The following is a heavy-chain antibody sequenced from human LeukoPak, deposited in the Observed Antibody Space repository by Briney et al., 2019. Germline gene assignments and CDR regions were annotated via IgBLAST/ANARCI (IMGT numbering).Heavy chain of an antibody. CDR3: ASPLALPGFDY. CDR1: GYTFTSYY. J-gene: IGHJ4*02. CDR2: INPSGGST. V-gene: IGHV1-46*01. Sequence: GASVKVSCKASGYTFTSYYIHWVRQAPGQGLEWMGLINPSGGSTNYAQKFQGRVTMTRDTSISTAYMELSRLRSDDTAVYYCASPLALPGFDYWGQGTLVTVSS. D-gene: IGHD3-10*01.